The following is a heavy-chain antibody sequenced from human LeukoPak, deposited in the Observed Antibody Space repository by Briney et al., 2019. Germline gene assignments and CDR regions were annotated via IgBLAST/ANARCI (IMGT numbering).Heavy chain of an antibody. V-gene: IGHV4-59*11. CDR1: GGSISSHY. J-gene: IGHJ4*02. D-gene: IGHD6-13*01. CDR2: IYYSGST. Sequence: SETLSLTCTVSGGSISSHYWSWIRQPPGKGLEWIGYIYYSGSTNYNPSLKSRVTISVDTSKNQFSLKLSSVTAADTAVYYCARNSRSSSFDYWGQGTLVTVSS. CDR3: ARNSRSSSFDY.